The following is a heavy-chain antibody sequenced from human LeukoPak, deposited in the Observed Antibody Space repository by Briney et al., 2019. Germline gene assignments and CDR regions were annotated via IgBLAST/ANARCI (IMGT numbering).Heavy chain of an antibody. Sequence: SETLSLTCTVSGGSTSSGGYYWSWIRQHPGKGLEWIGYIYYSGSTYYNPSLKSRVTISVDTSKNQFSLKLSSVTAADTAVYYCARSLTGTTTFDYWGQGTLVTVSS. V-gene: IGHV4-31*03. D-gene: IGHD1-7*01. CDR1: GGSTSSGGYY. J-gene: IGHJ4*02. CDR3: ARSLTGTTTFDY. CDR2: IYYSGST.